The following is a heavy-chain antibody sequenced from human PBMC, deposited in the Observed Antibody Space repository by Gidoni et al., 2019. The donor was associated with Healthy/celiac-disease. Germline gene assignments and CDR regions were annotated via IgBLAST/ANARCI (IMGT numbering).Heavy chain of an antibody. CDR3: ARDQESRVGNYYMDV. CDR1: VFTFSSYS. Sequence: EVQLVESGGGLVKPGGSLRLSCAASVFTFSSYSMNWVRQAPGKGLEWVSSISSSSSYIYYADSVKGRFTISRDNAKNSLYLQMNSLRAEDTAVYYCARDQESRVGNYYMDVWGKGTTVTVSS. V-gene: IGHV3-21*01. J-gene: IGHJ6*03. CDR2: ISSSSSYI.